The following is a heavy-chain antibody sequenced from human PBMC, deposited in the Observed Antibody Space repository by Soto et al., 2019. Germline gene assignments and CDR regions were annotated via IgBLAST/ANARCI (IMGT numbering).Heavy chain of an antibody. D-gene: IGHD2-15*01. J-gene: IGHJ5*02. V-gene: IGHV4-30-4*01. CDR1: GASINSGDYY. CDR2: IYYSGST. CDR3: AGFSEVAATEINWFDP. Sequence: PSETLSLTCTVSGASINSGDYYWSWIRQPPGKGLEWIGYIYYSGSTYCNPSLKSRVTISVDTSKNQFSLKLSSVTAADTAVYYCAGFSEVAATEINWFDPWGQGTLVTVSS.